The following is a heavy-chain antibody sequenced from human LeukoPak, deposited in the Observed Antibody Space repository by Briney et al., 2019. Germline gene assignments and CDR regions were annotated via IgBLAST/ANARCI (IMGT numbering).Heavy chain of an antibody. Sequence: GSLRLSCAASGFTVSSNYMSWVRQPPEKGLEWIGEIYHSGSTNYNPSLKSRVTISVDKSKNQFSLKLSSVTAADTAVYYCARYDVGWYYFDYWGQGTLVTVSS. CDR1: GFTVSSNY. CDR3: ARYDVGWYYFDY. V-gene: IGHV4-4*02. CDR2: IYHSGST. D-gene: IGHD6-19*01. J-gene: IGHJ4*02.